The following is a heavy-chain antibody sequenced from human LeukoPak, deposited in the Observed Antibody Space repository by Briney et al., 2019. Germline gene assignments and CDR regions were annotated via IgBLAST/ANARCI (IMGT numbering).Heavy chain of an antibody. CDR2: IYSGGST. D-gene: IGHD2-15*01. J-gene: IGHJ4*02. CDR1: GFTVSTNY. Sequence: GGSLRLSCAASGFTVSTNYMNWVRQAPGKGLEWVSVIYSGGSTYYADSVKGRFTISRDNAKNSLYLQMNGLRAEDTAVYYCASRYCSGGSCYLDYWGQGTLVTVSS. V-gene: IGHV3-66*01. CDR3: ASRYCSGGSCYLDY.